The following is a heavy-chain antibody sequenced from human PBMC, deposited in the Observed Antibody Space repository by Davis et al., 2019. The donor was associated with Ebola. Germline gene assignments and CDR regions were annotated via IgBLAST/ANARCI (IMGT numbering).Heavy chain of an antibody. J-gene: IGHJ6*02. Sequence: KVSCKASGYRFTSYWIGWVRQVPGRGLQWLGIIYPDDSDTTYSPSFQGYISISADRSISTAYLQWDSLKASDTAIYYCARPHDYDMDVWGQGTTVTVSS. V-gene: IGHV5-51*01. CDR2: IYPDDSDT. CDR1: GYRFTSYW. CDR3: ARPHDYDMDV.